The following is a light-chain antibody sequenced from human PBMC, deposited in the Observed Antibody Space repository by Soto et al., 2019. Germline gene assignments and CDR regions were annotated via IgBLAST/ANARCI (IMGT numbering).Light chain of an antibody. J-gene: IGKJ1*01. Sequence: AIQMTQSPSSLSASLGDRVTITCRASQGIGNDLGWYQQKPGNAPRLLIYAASTLQSGVPSRFSGSGSGTDFTLTISSLQPEDFATYYCLQDYNFPWTCGQGTRVEIK. CDR2: AAS. CDR1: QGIGND. V-gene: IGKV1-6*01. CDR3: LQDYNFPWT.